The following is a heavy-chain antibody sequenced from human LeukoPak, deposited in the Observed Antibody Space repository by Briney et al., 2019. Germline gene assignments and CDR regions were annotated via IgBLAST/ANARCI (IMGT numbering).Heavy chain of an antibody. CDR1: GFTVSSAY. CDR3: ARDKSAGADTGSSFYY. Sequence: GGSLRLSCVASGFTVSSAYMSWVRQAPGKGLGWVSVLYSGGHTYYTDSVKGRFTISRDSSKNTLYLQMDSLRAEDTAVYYCARDKSAGADTGSSFYYWGQGALVTVSS. D-gene: IGHD3-10*01. CDR2: LYSGGHT. V-gene: IGHV3-53*01. J-gene: IGHJ4*02.